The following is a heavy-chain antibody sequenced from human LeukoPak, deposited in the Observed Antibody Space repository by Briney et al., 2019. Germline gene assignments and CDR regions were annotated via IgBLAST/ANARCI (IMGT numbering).Heavy chain of an antibody. V-gene: IGHV3-15*01. D-gene: IGHD2-21*01. CDR2: IKSKTDGGTT. Sequence: GGSLRLSCAASGFTFSNAWMSWVRQAPGKGLEWDGRIKSKTDGGTTDYAAPVKGRFTISRDDSKNTLYLQMNSLKTEDTAVYYCTISELCGGDCFDYWGPGTLVTVSS. CDR3: TISELCGGDCFDY. CDR1: GFTFSNAW. J-gene: IGHJ4*02.